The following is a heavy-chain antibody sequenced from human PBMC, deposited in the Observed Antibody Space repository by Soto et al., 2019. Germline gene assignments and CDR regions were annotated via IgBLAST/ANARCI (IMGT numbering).Heavy chain of an antibody. V-gene: IGHV3-33*01. Sequence: GGSLRLSCAASGFTFSSYGMHWVRQAPGKGLEWVAVIWYDGSNKYYADSVKGRFTISRDNSKNALYLQMNSLRAEDTAVYYCAVPYSSSWYNYYYGMDVWGQGTTVTVSS. CDR3: AVPYSSSWYNYYYGMDV. J-gene: IGHJ6*02. CDR2: IWYDGSNK. CDR1: GFTFSSYG. D-gene: IGHD6-13*01.